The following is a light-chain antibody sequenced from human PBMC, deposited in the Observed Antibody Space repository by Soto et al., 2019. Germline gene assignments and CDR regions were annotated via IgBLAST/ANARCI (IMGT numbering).Light chain of an antibody. CDR2: DVS. J-gene: IGLJ1*01. V-gene: IGLV2-11*01. Sequence: QSALTQPRSVSGSPGQSVTISCTGTSSDVGRYDYVSWYQQHPGKAPKLIIYDVSERPSGVPDRFSGSKFGNPASLTISGLQAEDEADYSCCSFAGSYTYVFGTGTKLTVL. CDR1: SSDVGRYDY. CDR3: CSFAGSYTYV.